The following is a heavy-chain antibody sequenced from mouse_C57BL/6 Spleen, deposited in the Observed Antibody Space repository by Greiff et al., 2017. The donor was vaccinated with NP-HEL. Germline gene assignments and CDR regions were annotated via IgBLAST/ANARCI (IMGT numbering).Heavy chain of an antibody. J-gene: IGHJ3*01. CDR1: GFTFSDYY. CDR2: INYDGSST. V-gene: IGHV5-16*01. CDR3: ARGGGYYYGSSYAWFAY. D-gene: IGHD1-1*01. Sequence: EVQLVESEGGLVQPGSSMKLSCTASGFTFSDYYMAWVRQVPEKGLEWVANINYDGSSTYYLDSLKSRFIISRDNAKNILYLRMSSLKSEDTATYYCARGGGYYYGSSYAWFAYWGQGTLVTVSA.